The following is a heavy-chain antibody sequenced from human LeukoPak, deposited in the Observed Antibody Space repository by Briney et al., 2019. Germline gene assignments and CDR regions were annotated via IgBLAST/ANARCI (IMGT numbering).Heavy chain of an antibody. CDR2: INPNSGGT. V-gene: IGHV1-2*02. CDR3: ARVPYHDMVREEPHFDY. Sequence: HWASVKVSCKASGYTFTGYYMHWVRQAPGQGLEWMGWINPNSGGTNYAQKFQGRVTMTRDTSISTAYMELSRLRSDDTAVYYCARVPYHDMVREEPHFDYWGQGTLVTVSS. D-gene: IGHD3-10*01. J-gene: IGHJ4*02. CDR1: GYTFTGYY.